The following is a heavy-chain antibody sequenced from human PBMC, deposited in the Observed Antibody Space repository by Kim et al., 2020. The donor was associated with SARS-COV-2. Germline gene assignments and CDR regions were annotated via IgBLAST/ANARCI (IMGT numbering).Heavy chain of an antibody. Sequence: ASVKVSCKVSGYTLTELSMHWVRQAPGKGLEWMGGFDPEDGETIYAQKFQGRVTMTEDTSTDTAYMELSSLRSEDTAVYYCATSAAAGRLYCFDTWGQGTLVTVSS. J-gene: IGHJ5*02. D-gene: IGHD6-13*01. V-gene: IGHV1-24*01. CDR2: FDPEDGET. CDR3: ATSAAAGRLYCFDT. CDR1: GYTLTELS.